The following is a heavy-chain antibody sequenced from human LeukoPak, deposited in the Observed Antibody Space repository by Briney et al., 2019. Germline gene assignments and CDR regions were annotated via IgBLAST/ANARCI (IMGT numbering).Heavy chain of an antibody. J-gene: IGHJ4*02. D-gene: IGHD3-3*01. V-gene: IGHV3-20*04. CDR2: INWNGGST. CDR3: ASITIFGVASL. CDR1: GFTFDDYG. Sequence: PGWSLRLSCAASGFTFDDYGMSWVRQAPGKGLEWVSGINWNGGSTGYADSVKGRFTISRDNAKNSLYLQMNSLRAEDTALYYCASITIFGVASLWGQGTLVTVSS.